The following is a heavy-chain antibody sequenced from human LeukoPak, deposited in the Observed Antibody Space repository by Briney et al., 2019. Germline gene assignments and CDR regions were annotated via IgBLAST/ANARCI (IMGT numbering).Heavy chain of an antibody. CDR2: IYYSGST. V-gene: IGHV4-59*12. D-gene: IGHD3-3*01. CDR1: GGSISSYY. CDR3: AREEWLSQYNWFDP. J-gene: IGHJ5*02. Sequence: SETLSLTCTVSGGSISSYYWSWIRQPPGKGLEWIGYIYYSGSTNYNPSLKSRVTISVDTSKNRFSLKLSSVTAADTAVYYCAREEWLSQYNWFDPWGQGTLVTVSS.